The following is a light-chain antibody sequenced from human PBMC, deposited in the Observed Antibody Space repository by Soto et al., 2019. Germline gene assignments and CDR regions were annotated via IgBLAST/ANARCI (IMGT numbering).Light chain of an antibody. Sequence: DIQMNQSPSSLSASVGDRVTITCRASQSITTYLNWYRQKPGKAPKLLIYAASSLQSGVPSRFSGSGSETEFTLSISSLQPEDFEPYLCQQIYSAQLTFGGGTKVEIK. J-gene: IGKJ4*01. CDR3: QQIYSAQLT. V-gene: IGKV1-39*01. CDR2: AAS. CDR1: QSITTY.